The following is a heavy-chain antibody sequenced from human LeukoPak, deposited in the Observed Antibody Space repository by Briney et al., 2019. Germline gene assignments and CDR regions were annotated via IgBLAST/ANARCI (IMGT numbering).Heavy chain of an antibody. CDR2: IIPIFGTA. CDR3: ARDAYYYGSGSYNSRSGYFDY. V-gene: IGHV1-69*13. J-gene: IGHJ4*02. Sequence: ASVKVSCKASGYTFTGYYMHWVRQAPGQGLEWMGGIIPIFGTANYAQKFQGRVTITADESTSTAYMELSSLRSEDTAVYYCARDAYYYGSGSYNSRSGYFDYWGQGTLVTVSS. CDR1: GYTFTGYY. D-gene: IGHD3-10*01.